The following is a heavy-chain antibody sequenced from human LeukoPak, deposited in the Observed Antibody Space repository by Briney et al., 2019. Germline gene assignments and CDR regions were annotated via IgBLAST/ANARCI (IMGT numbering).Heavy chain of an antibody. D-gene: IGHD6-19*01. CDR1: GFTFSSYW. V-gene: IGHV3-15*01. CDR3: TTDGGAMWPVLESY. CDR2: IKSKSHGETI. Sequence: PGGSLRLSCAASGFTFSSYWMTWVRQAPGKGLEWVGRIKSKSHGETIDYAAPVKGRFTISRDDSENTVYLQMNSLKTEDTALYYCTTDGGAMWPVLESYWGQGTLVTVSS. J-gene: IGHJ4*02.